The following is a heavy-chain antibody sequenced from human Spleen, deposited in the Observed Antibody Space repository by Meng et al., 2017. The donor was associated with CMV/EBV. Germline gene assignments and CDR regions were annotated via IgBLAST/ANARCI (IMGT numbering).Heavy chain of an antibody. CDR3: ALSGGYYSGRLGYYFDY. V-gene: IGHV4-59*12. J-gene: IGHJ4*02. Sequence: SETLSLTCTVSGGSISSYYWSWIRQPPGKGLEWIGYIYSSGSTDYNPSLKSRVTISIDTSRNQFSLKLSSVTAADTAVYYCALSGGYYSGRLGYYFDYWGRGTLVTVSS. CDR1: GGSISSYY. CDR2: IYSSGST. D-gene: IGHD3-22*01.